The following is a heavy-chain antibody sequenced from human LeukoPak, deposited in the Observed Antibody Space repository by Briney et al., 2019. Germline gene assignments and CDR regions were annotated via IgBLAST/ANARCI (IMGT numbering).Heavy chain of an antibody. V-gene: IGHV4-39*01. CDR3: ARRLSTRSYNLDD. D-gene: IGHD1-26*01. CDR2: IYYSGTT. Sequence: SETLSLTCTVSGGSISISSDYWGWIRQPPGKGLEWIGDIYYSGTTNYNPSLKSRVTMSVDTSKNQFSLKLNSATAADTAVYYCARRLSTRSYNLDDWGQGTLVTVSS. J-gene: IGHJ4*02. CDR1: GGSISISSDY.